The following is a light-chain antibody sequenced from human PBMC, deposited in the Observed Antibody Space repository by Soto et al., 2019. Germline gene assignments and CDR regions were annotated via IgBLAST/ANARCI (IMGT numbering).Light chain of an antibody. V-gene: IGLV4-60*02. CDR2: LERSGSY. CDR1: SGHSSYI. CDR3: ETWDSNTRV. J-gene: IGLJ2*01. Sequence: QPVLTQSSSASASLGSSVKLTCTLSSGHSSYIIAWHQQQPGKAPRYLMKLERSGSYNKGSGVPDRFSGSSPGADRYLTISNLQFEDEADYYCETWDSNTRVFGGGTKLTVL.